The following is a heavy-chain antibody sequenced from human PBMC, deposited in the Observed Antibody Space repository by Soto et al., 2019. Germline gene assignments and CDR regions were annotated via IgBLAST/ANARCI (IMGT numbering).Heavy chain of an antibody. Sequence: QVQLVQSGAEVKKPGASVKVSRKTSGYTFSNYGISWVRQAPGQGLEWLGWISSYNGNRNYAHNLQGRVTMTTDTATATAAMGLRSLRSDATAGYYCASGPHSAGGDWGEGTLVT. J-gene: IGHJ4*02. CDR3: ASGPHSAGGD. CDR1: GYTFSNYG. V-gene: IGHV1-18*01. D-gene: IGHD2-8*02. CDR2: ISSYNGNR.